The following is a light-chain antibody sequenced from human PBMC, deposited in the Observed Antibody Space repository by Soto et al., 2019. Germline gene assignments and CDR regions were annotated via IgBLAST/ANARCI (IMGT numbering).Light chain of an antibody. CDR1: QSLLNITGETF. CDR2: EVS. Sequence: DVVMTPTPLSLSVAPGQPASISCKSSQSLLNITGETFLFWYLQKPGQSPQLLIYEVSTRVSGVPDRFSGSGSGTDFTLEISRVETDDVGIYYCMQSTQLPPTFGQGTRLEIK. CDR3: MQSTQLPPT. V-gene: IGKV2D-29*02. J-gene: IGKJ5*01.